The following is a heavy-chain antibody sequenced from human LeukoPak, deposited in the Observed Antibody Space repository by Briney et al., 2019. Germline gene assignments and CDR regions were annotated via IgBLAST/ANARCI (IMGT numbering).Heavy chain of an antibody. CDR2: ISAYSGNT. V-gene: IGHV1-18*01. D-gene: IGHD2-15*01. Sequence: SVKVSCKASRYTFTSYGISGVRQAGGQGREGMGWISAYSGNTNYAQTVQGRVTLTTDTSTTTAYMELRSLRPGDTAVYSCARAVAYCSGGSCNLLDIWGQGTMVTVSS. CDR3: ARAVAYCSGGSCNLLDI. CDR1: RYTFTSYG. J-gene: IGHJ3*02.